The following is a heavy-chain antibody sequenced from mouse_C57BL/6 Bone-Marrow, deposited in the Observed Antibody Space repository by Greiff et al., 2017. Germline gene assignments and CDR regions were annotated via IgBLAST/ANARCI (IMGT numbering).Heavy chain of an antibody. CDR2: ISSGSSTI. V-gene: IGHV5-17*01. CDR1: GFTFSDYG. J-gene: IGHJ4*01. D-gene: IGHD1-1*01. CDR3: ARPNYYGSSYGYAMDY. Sequence: EVKVVESGGGLVKPGGSLKLSCAASGFTFSDYGMHWVRQAPEKGLEWVAYISSGSSTIYYADTVKGRFTISRDNAKNTLFLQMTSLRSEDTAMYYCARPNYYGSSYGYAMDYWGQGTSVTVSS.